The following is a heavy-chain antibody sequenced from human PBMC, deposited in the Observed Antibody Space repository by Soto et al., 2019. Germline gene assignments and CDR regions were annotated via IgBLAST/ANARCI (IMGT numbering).Heavy chain of an antibody. V-gene: IGHV3-9*01. J-gene: IGHJ4*02. CDR1: GFTFDDYA. Sequence: GGSLRLSCAASGFTFDDYAMHWVRQAPGKGLEWVSGLSWNSGSIVYADSVKGRFTISRDNAKNSLYLQMNSLRAEDTALYYCAKGYCRSTTCRLDYWGQGTLVTVSS. CDR3: AKGYCRSTTCRLDY. D-gene: IGHD2-2*01. CDR2: LSWNSGSI.